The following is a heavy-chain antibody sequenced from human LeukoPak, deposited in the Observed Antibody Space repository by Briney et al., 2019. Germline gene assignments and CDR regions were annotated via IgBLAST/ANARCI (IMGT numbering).Heavy chain of an antibody. V-gene: IGHV3-23*01. CDR1: GFTFSSSG. CDR2: IYGGGDAT. Sequence: GASLRLSCAASGFTFSSSGMSWVRQAPGKGLEWVTAIYGGGDATYYADSVKGRFTISRENAKNSLYLQLNSLRAEDTAVYYCARVGLGYYFDYWGQGTLVTVSS. J-gene: IGHJ4*02. CDR3: ARVGLGYYFDY. D-gene: IGHD4-17*01.